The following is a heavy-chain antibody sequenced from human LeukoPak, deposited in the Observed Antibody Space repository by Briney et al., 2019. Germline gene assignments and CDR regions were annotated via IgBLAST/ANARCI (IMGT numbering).Heavy chain of an antibody. CDR2: VSGKGDET. Sequence: PGGSLRLSCAASGLIFRNYAMTWVRQAPGKGLEWVSTVSGKGDETFYADSVKSRSTLSRDNSKNAFYLQMNSLRAEDTAVYYCAKGGHYSFFDSWGQGTLVTVSS. D-gene: IGHD3-10*01. CDR3: AKGGHYSFFDS. V-gene: IGHV3-23*01. CDR1: GLIFRNYA. J-gene: IGHJ5*01.